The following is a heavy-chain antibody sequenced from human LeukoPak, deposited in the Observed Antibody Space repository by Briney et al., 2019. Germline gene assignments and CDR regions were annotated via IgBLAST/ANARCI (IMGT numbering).Heavy chain of an antibody. V-gene: IGHV4-39*01. J-gene: IGHJ4*02. D-gene: IGHD3-22*01. CDR3: ARFTYYYDNSGGRRIGHIDY. CDR1: GGSISSSSYY. Sequence: MSSETLSLTCTVSGGSISSSSYYWGWIRQPPGKGLEWIGSIYYSGSTYYSPSLKSRVTISVDTSKSQFSLKLSSVTAADTAVYYCARFTYYYDNSGGRRIGHIDYWGQGTLVTVSS. CDR2: IYYSGST.